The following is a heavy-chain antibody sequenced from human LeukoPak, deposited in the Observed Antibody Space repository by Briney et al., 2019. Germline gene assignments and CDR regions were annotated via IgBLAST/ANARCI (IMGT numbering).Heavy chain of an antibody. J-gene: IGHJ4*02. Sequence: GGSLRLSCAASGFTFSSYGMHWVRQAPGKGLEWVAVIWYDGSNKYHADSMKGRFTISRDNAKNSLYLQMNSLRAEDTAVYYCARGSLGYSSSWYPDYFDYWGQGTLVTVSS. CDR2: IWYDGSNK. CDR3: ARGSLGYSSSWYPDYFDY. V-gene: IGHV3-33*01. CDR1: GFTFSSYG. D-gene: IGHD6-13*01.